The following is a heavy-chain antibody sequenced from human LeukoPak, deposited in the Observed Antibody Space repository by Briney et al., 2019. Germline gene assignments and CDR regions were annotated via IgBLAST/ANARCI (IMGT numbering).Heavy chain of an antibody. J-gene: IGHJ5*02. CDR2: INHSGST. Sequence: PSETLSLTCAVYGGSFSGYYWSWIRQPPGKGLEWIGEINHSGSTNYNPSLKSRVTISVDTSKNQFSLKLSSVTAADTAVYYCAGLRGSGYWFDPWGQGTLVTVSS. CDR1: GGSFSGYY. CDR3: AGLRGSGYWFDP. V-gene: IGHV4-34*01.